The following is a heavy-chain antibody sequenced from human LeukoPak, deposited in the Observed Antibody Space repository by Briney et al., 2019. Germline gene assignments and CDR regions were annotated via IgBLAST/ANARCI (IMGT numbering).Heavy chain of an antibody. J-gene: IGHJ4*02. CDR3: VRDGGVSGYDLPDY. CDR1: GFTFSNYW. CDR2: INQDGSEE. V-gene: IGHV3-7*01. D-gene: IGHD5-12*01. Sequence: GGSRRLSCAASGFTFSNYWMTWVRQPPGKGLEWVAHINQDGSEEHYMDSVKARFTISRDNAKNSLSLQMNRLRAEGTAVYYCVRDGGVSGYDLPDYWGQGTLVTVSS.